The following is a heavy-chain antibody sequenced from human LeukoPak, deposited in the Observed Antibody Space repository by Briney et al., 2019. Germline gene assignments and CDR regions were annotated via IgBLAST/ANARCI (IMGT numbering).Heavy chain of an antibody. J-gene: IGHJ4*02. CDR2: ISSSSSTI. Sequence: GGSLRLSCAASGFTFSSYSMNWVRQAPGKGLEWVSYISSSSSTIYYADSVKGRFTISRDNAKNPLYLQMNSLRAEDTAVYYCARDLSYYDSSGYYYASFDYWGQGTLVTVTS. V-gene: IGHV3-48*04. CDR3: ARDLSYYDSSGYYYASFDY. D-gene: IGHD3-22*01. CDR1: GFTFSSYS.